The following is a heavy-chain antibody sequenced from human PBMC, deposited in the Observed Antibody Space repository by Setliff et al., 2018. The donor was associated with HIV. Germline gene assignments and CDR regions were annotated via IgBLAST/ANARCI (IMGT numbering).Heavy chain of an antibody. J-gene: IGHJ4*02. CDR1: GFTFNTYS. CDR2: ISDDGGQT. CDR3: AREKGNTPAAYYLDY. D-gene: IGHD3-10*01. V-gene: IGHV3-30*04. Sequence: RLSCAASGFTFNTYSIHWVRQAPGKGLEWVAVISDDGGQTYYAGSVKGRFTISRDNSKNTMYLQMSSLRGDDTAVYYCAREKGNTPAAYYLDYWGQGTLVTVSS.